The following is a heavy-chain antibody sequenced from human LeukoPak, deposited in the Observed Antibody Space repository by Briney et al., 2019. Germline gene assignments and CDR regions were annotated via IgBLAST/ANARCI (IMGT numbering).Heavy chain of an antibody. Sequence: PGGSLRLSCAASGFTFSSYAMSWVRQAPGKGLEWVSAISGSGGSTYYADSVKGRFTISRDNAKNTLYLQMNSLRVDDTGVYYCARESSGSYWGWGQGTLVTVSS. CDR2: ISGSGGST. J-gene: IGHJ4*02. V-gene: IGHV3-23*01. CDR1: GFTFSSYA. D-gene: IGHD3-10*01. CDR3: ARESSGSYWG.